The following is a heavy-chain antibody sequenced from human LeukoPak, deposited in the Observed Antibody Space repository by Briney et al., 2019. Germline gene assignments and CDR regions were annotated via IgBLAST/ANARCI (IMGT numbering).Heavy chain of an antibody. V-gene: IGHV3-30*02. Sequence: PGGSLRLSCAASGFTFSSYGMHWVRQAPGKGLEWVAFIRYDGSKKYYADSVKGRFTISRDNSKNTLYLQMNSLRAEDTAVYYCAKDESGWGQGTLVTVSS. J-gene: IGHJ4*02. CDR1: GFTFSSYG. CDR3: AKDESG. CDR2: IRYDGSKK. D-gene: IGHD1-26*01.